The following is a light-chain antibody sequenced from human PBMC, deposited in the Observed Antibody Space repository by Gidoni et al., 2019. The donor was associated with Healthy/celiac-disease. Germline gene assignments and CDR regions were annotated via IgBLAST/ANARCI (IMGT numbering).Light chain of an antibody. Sequence: QSALTQPPSVSGSPGQSVTISCTGTSSYVGSYNRVSWYQQPPGTAPKLMIYEVSNRPSGVPDRFSGSKSGNTASLTISGLQAEDEADYYCSSYTSSSTFVFGGGTKLTVL. CDR1: SSYVGSYNR. CDR2: EVS. V-gene: IGLV2-18*02. J-gene: IGLJ2*01. CDR3: SSYTSSSTFV.